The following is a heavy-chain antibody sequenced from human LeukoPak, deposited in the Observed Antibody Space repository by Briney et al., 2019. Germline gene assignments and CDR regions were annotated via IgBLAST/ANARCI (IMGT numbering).Heavy chain of an antibody. CDR1: GFTFSDCW. CDR3: ARDRYTVRGVIDY. D-gene: IGHD3-10*01. J-gene: IGHJ4*02. CDR2: IKDDGSEI. Sequence: GGSLRLSCEASGFTFSDCWMSWIRQTPGKGLEWVANIKDDGSEIYYVDSVKGRFTISRDNAKNSLYLQMNSLRAEDTAVYYCARDRYTVRGVIDYWGQGTLVTVSS. V-gene: IGHV3-7*01.